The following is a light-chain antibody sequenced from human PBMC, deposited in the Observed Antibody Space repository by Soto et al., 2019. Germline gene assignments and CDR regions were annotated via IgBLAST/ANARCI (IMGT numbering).Light chain of an antibody. CDR1: QSVIRNY. CDR2: GAS. V-gene: IGKV3-20*01. Sequence: ESVLTQSPGTLSLSPGERATLSCRTSQSVIRNYLAWYQQTPGRSPRLLIYGASNRATGIPDRFSGSGSGTDFTLTISGLEAEDFGVYYCQKYDTAPYTFGQGTRLEIK. CDR3: QKYDTAPYT. J-gene: IGKJ2*01.